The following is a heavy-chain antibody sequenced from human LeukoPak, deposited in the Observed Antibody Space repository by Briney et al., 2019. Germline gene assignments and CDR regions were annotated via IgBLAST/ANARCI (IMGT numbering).Heavy chain of an antibody. J-gene: IGHJ6*02. Sequence: ASVKVSCKASGYTFTTYAMNWVRQAPGQGLEWMGWINTNTGDPTYAQGFTGRFVFSLDTSVSTAYLQISSLKAEDTAVYYCARDRVVATFQGARYYYYGMDVWGQGTTVTVSS. CDR2: INTNTGDP. V-gene: IGHV7-4-1*02. D-gene: IGHD5-12*01. CDR1: GYTFTTYA. CDR3: ARDRVVATFQGARYYYYGMDV.